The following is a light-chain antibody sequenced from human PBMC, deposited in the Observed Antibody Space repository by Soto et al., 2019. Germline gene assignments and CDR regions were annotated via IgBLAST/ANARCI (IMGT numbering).Light chain of an antibody. Sequence: QSALTQPRSVSGSPGQSVTISCTGTSSDVGGYNYVSWYQQHPGNAPKLMICDVSKRPSGVPDRFSGSKSGNTASLTISGLQAEDEADYYCCSYAGSSLFGGGTQLTVL. CDR2: DVS. CDR3: CSYAGSSL. CDR1: SSDVGGYNY. J-gene: IGLJ2*01. V-gene: IGLV2-11*01.